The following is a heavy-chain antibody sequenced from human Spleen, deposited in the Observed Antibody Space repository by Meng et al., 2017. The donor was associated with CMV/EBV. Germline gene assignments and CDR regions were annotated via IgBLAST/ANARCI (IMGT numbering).Heavy chain of an antibody. D-gene: IGHD1-20*01. V-gene: IGHV3-23*01. CDR3: AKDGFFDVTGIYGY. CDR1: ELTFSSFA. Sequence: ASELTFSSFARSWVRQGPGKGLEWVSAISGSGRATFYADSVKGRFTVSRDNSKNTLYLEMNSLRADDTAVYYCAKDGFFDVTGIYGYWGQGTLVTVSS. CDR2: ISGSGRAT. J-gene: IGHJ4*02.